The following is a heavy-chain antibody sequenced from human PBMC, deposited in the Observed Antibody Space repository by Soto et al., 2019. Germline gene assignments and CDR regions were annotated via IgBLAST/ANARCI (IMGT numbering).Heavy chain of an antibody. CDR2: ISYDSTKT. CDR1: GFTFNSSG. V-gene: IGHV3-30*03. CDR3: ARIIFSWSGYHHHLLSFPARRSTDL. D-gene: IGHD6-25*01. J-gene: IGHJ2*01. Sequence: QSGGSLRLSSAAYGFTFNSSGMSWVGQGPGNGLEWVAFISYDSTKTYYADSVKGRFTISRDNSNSALYVQMNSLTGEDTAVYYCARIIFSWSGYHHHLLSFPARRSTDL.